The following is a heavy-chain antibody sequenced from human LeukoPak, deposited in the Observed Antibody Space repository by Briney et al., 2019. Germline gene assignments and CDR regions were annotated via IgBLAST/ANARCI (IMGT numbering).Heavy chain of an antibody. CDR1: GFTFSTYT. CDR2: ISHSSTSI. Sequence: GGSLRLSCAASGFTFSTYTMNWVRQAPGKGLEWVSSISHSSTSIYYTDSVKGRFTISRDNAKNSLYLQMNSLRAEDTAVYYCASVIGAWGQGPLDNWGQRTLVTVSS. J-gene: IGHJ4*02. CDR3: ASVIGAWGQGPLDN. D-gene: IGHD7-27*01. V-gene: IGHV3-21*01.